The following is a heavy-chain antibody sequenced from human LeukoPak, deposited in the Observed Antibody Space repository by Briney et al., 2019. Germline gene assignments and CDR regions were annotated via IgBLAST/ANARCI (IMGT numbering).Heavy chain of an antibody. CDR3: ARLETTVSASDI. CDR2: IYPGDSET. D-gene: IGHD4-17*01. Sequence: GAALKISCKGAGSCFTSYWNGWGRRRPGKGEEWMGSIYPGDSETIYTPSFQRHVTISADKSINTAYLRWSSLKASDTAIYYCARLETTVSASDIWGQGTMVTVSS. V-gene: IGHV5-51*01. J-gene: IGHJ3*02. CDR1: GSCFTSYW.